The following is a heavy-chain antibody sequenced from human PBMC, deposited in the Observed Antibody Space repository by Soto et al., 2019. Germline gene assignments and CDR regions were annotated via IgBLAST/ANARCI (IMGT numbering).Heavy chain of an antibody. J-gene: IGHJ4*01. CDR1: GGSISSYY. V-gene: IGHV4-59*01. Sequence: SETLSLTCTVSGGSISSYYWNWIRQPPGKGLEWIGYIYYSGSTNYNPSLKSRVTISVDTSKNQFSLKLTSVSAAATAVYYCARDRNWNGDHGEERWGPARRATVPS. CDR3: ARDRNWNGDHGEER. D-gene: IGHD1-1*01. CDR2: IYYSGST.